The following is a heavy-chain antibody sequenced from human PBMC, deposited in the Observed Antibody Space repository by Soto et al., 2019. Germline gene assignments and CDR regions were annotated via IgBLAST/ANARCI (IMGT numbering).Heavy chain of an antibody. D-gene: IGHD4-17*01. V-gene: IGHV3-48*03. CDR1: GFTFSSYE. Sequence: EVQLVESGGGLVQPGGSLRLSCAASGFTFSSYEMNWVRQAPGKGLEWVSYISSSGSTIYYADSVKGRFTISRDNAKNSLYLQMNSLRAEDTAVYYCARGLSMTTGTKGDYWGQGTLVTVSS. J-gene: IGHJ4*02. CDR3: ARGLSMTTGTKGDY. CDR2: ISSSGSTI.